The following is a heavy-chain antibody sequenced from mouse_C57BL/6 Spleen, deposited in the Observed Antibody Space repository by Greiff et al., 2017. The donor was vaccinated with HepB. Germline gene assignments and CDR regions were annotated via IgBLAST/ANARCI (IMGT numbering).Heavy chain of an antibody. J-gene: IGHJ2*01. CDR2: IDPETGGT. CDR3: TRFRDSYGDYFDY. Sequence: SGAELVRPGASVTLSCKASGYTFTDYEMHWVKQTPVHGLEWIGAIDPETGGTAYNQKFTGKAILTADKSSSTAYMELRSLTSEDSAVYYCTRFRDSYGDYFDYWGQGTTLTVSS. D-gene: IGHD1-1*01. V-gene: IGHV1-15*01. CDR1: GYTFTDYE.